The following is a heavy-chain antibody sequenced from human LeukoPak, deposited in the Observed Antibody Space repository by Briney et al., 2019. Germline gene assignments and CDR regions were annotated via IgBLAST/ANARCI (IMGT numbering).Heavy chain of an antibody. CDR2: IYPGDADT. D-gene: IGHD3-3*01. CDR1: GDIFTSCC. CDR3: ARHGVLYGMDV. V-gene: IGHV5-51*01. Sequence: GGALKISCWGSGDIFTSCCIGWGRQMPGKGLEGLGIIYPGDADTRYSPSFQGQVTISADKSISTAYLQWSSMKASESVMYYCARHGVLYGMDVWGKGTTVTVSS. J-gene: IGHJ6*04.